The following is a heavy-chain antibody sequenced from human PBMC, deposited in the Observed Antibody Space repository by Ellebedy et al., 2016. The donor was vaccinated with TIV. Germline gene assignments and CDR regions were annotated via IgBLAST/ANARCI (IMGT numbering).Heavy chain of an antibody. D-gene: IGHD5-18*01. V-gene: IGHV3-53*01. J-gene: IGHJ4*02. CDR3: ARASRLDSYGLDY. CDR1: GFTVSYNY. Sequence: GESLKISCAASGFTVSYNYMNWVRQAPGKGLEWVSVVYSGGNTYNRDSVKGRFTISSDNSKNTLYLHMNRLRVEDTAVYYCARASRLDSYGLDYWGQGTPVTVSS. CDR2: VYSGGNT.